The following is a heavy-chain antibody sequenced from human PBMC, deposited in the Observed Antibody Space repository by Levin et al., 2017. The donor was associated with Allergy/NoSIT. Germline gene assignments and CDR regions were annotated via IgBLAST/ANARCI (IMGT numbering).Heavy chain of an antibody. Sequence: GESLKISCAASGFTFSSYGMHWVRQAPGKGLEWVAVISYDGSNKYYADSVKGRFTISRDNSKNTLYLQMNSLRAEDTAVYYCAKDRIAAPSDYYYYYYGMDVWGQGTTVTVSS. D-gene: IGHD6-13*01. CDR2: ISYDGSNK. V-gene: IGHV3-30*18. CDR3: AKDRIAAPSDYYYYYYGMDV. J-gene: IGHJ6*02. CDR1: GFTFSSYG.